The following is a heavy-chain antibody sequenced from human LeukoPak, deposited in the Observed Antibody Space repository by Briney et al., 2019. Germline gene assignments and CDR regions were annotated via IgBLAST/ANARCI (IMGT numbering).Heavy chain of an antibody. V-gene: IGHV3-30*18. J-gene: IGHJ4*02. CDR3: AKIIEVDLGDY. D-gene: IGHD2-15*01. CDR1: GFTFSSYG. Sequence: GRSLRLSCAASGFTFSSYGMHWVRQAPGKGLEWVAVIWYGGSNKYYADSVKGRFTISRDNSKNTLYLRMNSLRAEDTAVYYCAKIIEVDLGDYWGQGTLVTVSS. CDR2: IWYGGSNK.